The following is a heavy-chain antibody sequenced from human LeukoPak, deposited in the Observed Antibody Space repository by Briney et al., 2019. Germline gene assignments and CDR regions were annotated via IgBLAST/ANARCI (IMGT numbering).Heavy chain of an antibody. CDR3: ARGADGLPPDY. V-gene: IGHV4-59*01. CDR1: GGSISSYY. Sequence: SETLSLTCTVSGGSISSYYWSWIRQPPGKGLEWIGYIYYSGSTNYNPSLKSRVTISVDTSKNQFSLKLSSVTAADTAVYYCARGADGLPPDYWGQGTLVTVSS. CDR2: IYYSGST. D-gene: IGHD2-15*01. J-gene: IGHJ4*02.